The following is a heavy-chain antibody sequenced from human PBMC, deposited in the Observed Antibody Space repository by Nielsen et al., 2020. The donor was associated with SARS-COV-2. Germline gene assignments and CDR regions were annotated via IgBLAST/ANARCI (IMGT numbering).Heavy chain of an antibody. V-gene: IGHV5-51*01. J-gene: IGHJ6*03. CDR3: AGLGRIAAAGFYYYMDV. CDR1: GYSFTSYW. CDR2: IYPGDSDT. Sequence: GESLKISCKGSGYSFTSYWIGWVRQMPGKGLEWMGIIYPGDSDTRYSPSFQGQVTISADKSISTAYLQWSSLKASDTAMYYCAGLGRIAAAGFYYYMDVWGKGTTVTVSS. D-gene: IGHD6-25*01.